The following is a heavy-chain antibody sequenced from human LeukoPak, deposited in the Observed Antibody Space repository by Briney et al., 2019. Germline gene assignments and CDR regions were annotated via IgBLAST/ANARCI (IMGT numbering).Heavy chain of an antibody. Sequence: GRSLRLSCVASGFTFSTSGMHWVRQAPGKGLEWVAVILSDVSFKYYADSVKGRFTISRDTYNNALYLQMNSLRVEDTAVYHCGRLLPASRHYFDYWGRGTPVTVSS. CDR3: GRLLPASRHYFDY. D-gene: IGHD6-6*01. J-gene: IGHJ4*02. CDR2: ILSDVSFK. V-gene: IGHV3-33*01. CDR1: GFTFSTSG.